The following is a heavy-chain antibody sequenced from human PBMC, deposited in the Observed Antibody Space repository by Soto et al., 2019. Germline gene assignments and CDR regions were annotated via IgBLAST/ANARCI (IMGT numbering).Heavy chain of an antibody. CDR1: GFTFSSYG. J-gene: IGHJ4*02. CDR3: ADSSGYYLHG. Sequence: QVQLVESGGGVVQPGRSLRLSCAASGFTFSSYGMHWVRQATGKGLEWVAVISYDGSNKYYADSVKGRFTISRDNSKNKLYLPMNSLRAEDTAVYFCADSSGYYLHGGGQRTQVTVSS. CDR2: ISYDGSNK. D-gene: IGHD3-22*01. V-gene: IGHV3-30*03.